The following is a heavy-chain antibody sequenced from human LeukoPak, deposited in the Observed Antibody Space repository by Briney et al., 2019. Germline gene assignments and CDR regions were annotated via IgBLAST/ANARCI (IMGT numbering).Heavy chain of an antibody. D-gene: IGHD6-6*01. V-gene: IGHV3-48*01. CDR1: GFTFSAFS. CDR2: ISPSNTPA. J-gene: IGHJ6*03. CDR3: AREYSSSSPYYYYYYYMDV. Sequence: GGSLRLSCAASGFTFSAFSMNWVRQAPGKGLEWISYISPSNTPAYADSVEGRFTISRDSAKSSLYLQMNSLRAEDTAVYYCAREYSSSSPYYYYYYYMDVWGKGTTVTVSS.